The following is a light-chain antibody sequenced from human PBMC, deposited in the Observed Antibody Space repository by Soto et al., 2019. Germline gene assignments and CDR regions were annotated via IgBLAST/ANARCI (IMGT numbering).Light chain of an antibody. Sequence: EIVLTQSPGTLSLSPGERVTLSCRAGQSVTSSYLAWYQQKPGQAPRLLIYDASSRATVFPDRCSGSGSGTEFTLTISRLELEDFAVYYCQQYGSSLLTFGGGTKVEIK. CDR3: QQYGSSLLT. CDR1: QSVTSSY. V-gene: IGKV3-20*01. J-gene: IGKJ4*01. CDR2: DAS.